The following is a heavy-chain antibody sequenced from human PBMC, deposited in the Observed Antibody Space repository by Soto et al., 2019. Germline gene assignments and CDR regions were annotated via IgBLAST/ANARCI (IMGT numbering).Heavy chain of an antibody. CDR3: VRDLDIKPVPGRNYDSFGI. V-gene: IGHV3-7*01. Sequence: DVQLVESGGGLVQPGGSLRLSCAASGFTLSTYWMIWVRQAPGKGLEWVANIKPDGTVENYVDSVRGRFTVSRDNAKNLVCLQMNGLRVEETDVYFCVRDLDIKPVPGRNYDSFGIWGQGTVVTVSS. D-gene: IGHD2-2*03. J-gene: IGHJ3*02. CDR1: GFTLSTYW. CDR2: IKPDGTVE.